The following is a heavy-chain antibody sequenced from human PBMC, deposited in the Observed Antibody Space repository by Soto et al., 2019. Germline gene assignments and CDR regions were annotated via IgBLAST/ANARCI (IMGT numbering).Heavy chain of an antibody. J-gene: IGHJ4*02. V-gene: IGHV1-18*01. Sequence: ASVKVSCKASGYTFTSYGISWVRQAPGQGLEWMGWISAYNGNTNYAQKLQGRVTMTTDTSTSTAYMELRSLRSDDTAVYYCARCLGYCSSTSCYACYSFDYWGQGTLVTVSS. D-gene: IGHD2-2*01. CDR1: GYTFTSYG. CDR2: ISAYNGNT. CDR3: ARCLGYCSSTSCYACYSFDY.